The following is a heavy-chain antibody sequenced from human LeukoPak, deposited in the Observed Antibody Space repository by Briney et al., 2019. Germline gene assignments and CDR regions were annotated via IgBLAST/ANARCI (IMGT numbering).Heavy chain of an antibody. V-gene: IGHV4-39*07. CDR1: GGSVSSSSFY. D-gene: IGHD2-2*01. CDR2: IYYSGIT. J-gene: IGHJ4*02. Sequence: SETLSLTCTLSGGSVSSSSFYWGWIRQPPGKGLECIGTIYYSGITYYSSSLKSRVTISVDTSKNQFSLKLSSVTAADTAVYYCARARRDIVVVPAAFDYWGQGTLVTVSS. CDR3: ARARRDIVVVPAAFDY.